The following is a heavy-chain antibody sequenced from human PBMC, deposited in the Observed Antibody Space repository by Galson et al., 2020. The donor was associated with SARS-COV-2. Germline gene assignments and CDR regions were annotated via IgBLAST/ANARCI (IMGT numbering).Heavy chain of an antibody. J-gene: IGHJ6*02. V-gene: IGHV3-11*01. CDR2: ISSSGSTI. CDR1: GFTFSDYY. CDR3: TREWGAGMDTEIYYYYYGMDV. Sequence: NSGGYLRLSCAASGFTFSDYYMSWLRQAPGKGLEWVSYISSSGSTIYYADSVKGRFTISRDNAKNSLYLQMNSLRAEDTAVYYCTREWGAGMDTEIYYYYYGMDVWGQGTTVTVSS. D-gene: IGHD5-18*01.